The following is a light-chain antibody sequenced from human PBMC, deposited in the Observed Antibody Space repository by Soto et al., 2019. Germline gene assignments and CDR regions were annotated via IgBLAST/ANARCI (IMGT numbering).Light chain of an antibody. V-gene: IGKV3-20*01. J-gene: IGKJ2*01. CDR3: QQYGGSPPYT. CDR1: ESISSSS. CDR2: GAS. Sequence: VLTQSPGTLSLSPGERATISCRASESISSSSLAWYQHKPGLAPRLLIYGASSRATGIPHRFSGSGSGTAFTLTISRLEPDDCGVYYCQQYGGSPPYTFGQGTRLEIK.